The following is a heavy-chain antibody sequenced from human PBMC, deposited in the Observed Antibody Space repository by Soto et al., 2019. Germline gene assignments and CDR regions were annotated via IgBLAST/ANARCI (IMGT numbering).Heavy chain of an antibody. D-gene: IGHD2-21*01. CDR3: TTELVVVKDDY. CDR1: GFTFSSYA. J-gene: IGHJ4*02. Sequence: PGGSLRLSCAASGFTFSSYAMSWVRQAPGKGLEWVGRIKSKTDGGTTDYAAPVKGRFTISRDDSKNTLYLQMNSLKTEDTAVYYCTTELVVVKDDYWGQGTLVTVSS. CDR2: IKSKTDGGTT. V-gene: IGHV3-15*01.